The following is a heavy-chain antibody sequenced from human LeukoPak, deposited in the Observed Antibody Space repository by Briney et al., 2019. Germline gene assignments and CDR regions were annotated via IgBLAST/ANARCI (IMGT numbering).Heavy chain of an antibody. V-gene: IGHV3-33*01. CDR3: ARDPSSTGYYFDN. CDR1: GFSFSSYG. CDR2: IWIDGSKE. Sequence: GTSLRLSCAASGFSFSSYGFHWVRQAPGKGLEWVALIWIDGSKEYYADSVEGRFTISRDNSKKTLFLQMNSLRAEDTAVYHCARDPSSTGYYFDNWGQGALVTVSS. J-gene: IGHJ4*02. D-gene: IGHD5/OR15-5a*01.